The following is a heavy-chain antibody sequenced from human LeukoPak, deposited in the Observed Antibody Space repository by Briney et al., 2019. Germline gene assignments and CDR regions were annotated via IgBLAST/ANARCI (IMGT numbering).Heavy chain of an antibody. Sequence: LTGGSLRLSCAASGFTFSAYEMNWVRQAPGKGLEWVSSISATASSIYYADSVKGRFSISRDNTKNSLFLQMNSLRAEDRALYYCAREIPKVWGIVGATRSNYFDYWGQGTLVTVSS. CDR3: AREIPKVWGIVGATRSNYFDY. D-gene: IGHD1-26*01. V-gene: IGHV3-48*03. J-gene: IGHJ4*02. CDR2: ISATASSI. CDR1: GFTFSAYE.